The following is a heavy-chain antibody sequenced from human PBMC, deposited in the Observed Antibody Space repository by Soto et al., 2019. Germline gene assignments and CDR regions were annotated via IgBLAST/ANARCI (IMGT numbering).Heavy chain of an antibody. D-gene: IGHD2-21*01. V-gene: IGHV3-11*01. J-gene: IGHJ4*02. CDR2: IGPYGNSI. Sequence: GESLKISCAASGFSFRDYFMSWLRQAPGKGLEWVSYIGPYGNSIYYADSVKGRFTISRDDATKSLHLHMNSLRADDTAVYYCARDDHTYGVYWGQGTPVTVSS. CDR1: GFSFRDYF. CDR3: ARDDHTYGVY.